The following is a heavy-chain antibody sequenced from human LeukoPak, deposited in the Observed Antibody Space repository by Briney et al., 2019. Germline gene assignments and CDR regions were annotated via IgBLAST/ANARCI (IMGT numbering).Heavy chain of an antibody. CDR2: ISYDGSNK. Sequence: GGSLRLSCAASGFTFSSYGMHWVRQAPGKGLEWVAVISYDGSNKYYADSVKGRFTISRDNSKNTLYLQMNSLRAEDTAVYYCAKSPPLTKRGIAAAGAYFQHWGQGTLVTVSS. D-gene: IGHD6-13*01. V-gene: IGHV3-30*18. J-gene: IGHJ1*01. CDR3: AKSPPLTKRGIAAAGAYFQH. CDR1: GFTFSSYG.